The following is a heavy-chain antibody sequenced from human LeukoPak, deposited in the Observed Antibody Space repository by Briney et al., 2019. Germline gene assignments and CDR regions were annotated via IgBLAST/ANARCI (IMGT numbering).Heavy chain of an antibody. CDR2: INPNSGGT. D-gene: IGHD1-14*01. V-gene: IGHV1-2*02. CDR1: GYTFTGYY. Sequence: ASVKVSCKASGYTFTGYYMHWGRQAPGQGLEWMGWINPNSGGTNYAQKFQGRVTMTRDTSISTAYMELSRLRSDDTAVYYCARAGRETKNWFDPWGLGTLVTVSS. J-gene: IGHJ5*02. CDR3: ARAGRETKNWFDP.